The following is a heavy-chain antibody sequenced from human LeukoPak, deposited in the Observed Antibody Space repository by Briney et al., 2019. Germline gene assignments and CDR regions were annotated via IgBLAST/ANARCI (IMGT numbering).Heavy chain of an antibody. CDR1: GYTFTGYY. V-gene: IGHV1-2*02. CDR2: INPNSGGT. Sequence: ASVKVSCKTSGYTFTGYYMHWVRQAPGQGLEWMGWINPNSGGTNYAQKFQGRVTMTRDTSISTAYMELSRLRSDDTAVYYCARDSVPFEYYDFWSGSGDYWGQGTLVTVSS. J-gene: IGHJ4*02. D-gene: IGHD3-3*01. CDR3: ARDSVPFEYYDFWSGSGDY.